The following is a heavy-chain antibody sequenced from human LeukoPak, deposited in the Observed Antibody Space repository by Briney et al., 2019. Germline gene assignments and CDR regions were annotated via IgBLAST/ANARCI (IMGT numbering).Heavy chain of an antibody. V-gene: IGHV3-33*01. Sequence: GRSLRLSCAASGFPFSSFGMHWVRQAPGKGLEWVARLVYDGIINYGDFAKGRFTISRDNSKSALYLEMNRLRVEDSGIYYCARDLSAAYDFWGQGVVVTVSS. CDR1: GFPFSSFG. D-gene: IGHD2-21*01. J-gene: IGHJ4*02. CDR2: LVYDGII. CDR3: ARDLSAAYDF.